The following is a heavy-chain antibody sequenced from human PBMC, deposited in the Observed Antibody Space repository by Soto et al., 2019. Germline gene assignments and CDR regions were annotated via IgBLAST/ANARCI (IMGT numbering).Heavy chain of an antibody. CDR3: ARVAY. CDR2: ISSGSSDT. Sequence: MRLAWRASGFTFRRVSMNWVRQAPGKGLEWVASISSGSSDTWYADSVKGRFIISRDNAQNSLFLQMNTLRPEDTAMYYCARVAYWGPGTQVTVSS. CDR1: GFTFRRVS. V-gene: IGHV3-21*01. J-gene: IGHJ4*02.